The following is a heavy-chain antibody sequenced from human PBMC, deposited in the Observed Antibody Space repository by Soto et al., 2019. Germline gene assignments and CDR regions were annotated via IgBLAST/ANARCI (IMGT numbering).Heavy chain of an antibody. CDR1: GHSFTTHG. Sequence: ASVKVSCKASGHSFTTHGFIWVRQAPGRGLEWIGWISSYDGSTNYAQEVQGRVNVTTDTSTSTAYMELRTLRSDDTAVYYCACTTPGHYYYGLDVWGQGTTVTVSS. CDR3: ACTTPGHYYYGLDV. V-gene: IGHV1-18*01. J-gene: IGHJ6*02. D-gene: IGHD2-8*01. CDR2: ISSYDGST.